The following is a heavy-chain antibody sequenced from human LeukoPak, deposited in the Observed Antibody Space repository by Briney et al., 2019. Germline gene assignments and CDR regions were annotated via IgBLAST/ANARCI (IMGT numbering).Heavy chain of an antibody. CDR2: ISYDGKNK. CDR3: ARGPSGYHNT. J-gene: IGHJ4*02. V-gene: IGHV3-30*04. CDR1: GFTFSSYA. D-gene: IGHD5-12*01. Sequence: PGGSLRLSCAASGFTFSSYAMHWVRQAPGKGLEWVAVISYDGKNKYYADSVKGRFTISRDNSKSTLYVQMNSLRAEDTAVYYCARGPSGYHNTGGQGTLVTVSS.